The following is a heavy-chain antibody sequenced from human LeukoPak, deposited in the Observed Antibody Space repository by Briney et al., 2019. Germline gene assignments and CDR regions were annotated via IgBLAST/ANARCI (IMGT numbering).Heavy chain of an antibody. CDR2: IRYDGSNE. CDR1: GFTFNNYD. CDR3: ARDLFVGYVYYFDY. D-gene: IGHD3-3*01. J-gene: IGHJ4*02. V-gene: IGHV3-30*02. Sequence: PGGSLRLSCAASGFTFNNYDMHWVRQGPGMGLEWVAFIRYDGSNECYADSVKGRFTISRDNAKNSLYLQMNSLRAEDTAVYYCARDLFVGYVYYFDYWGQGTLVTVSS.